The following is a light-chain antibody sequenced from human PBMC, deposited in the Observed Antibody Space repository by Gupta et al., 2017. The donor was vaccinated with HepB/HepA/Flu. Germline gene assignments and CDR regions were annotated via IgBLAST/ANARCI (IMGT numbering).Light chain of an antibody. Sequence: EVVMTPSPPSLPVTFGQPASIPCRSRQSLVYSDGNTYLNWFHQKPGQSPRRLNYKVSHRDSGVPDRFSGSWSGTDFTLKISRVDADDVGVYYRLQGTHWPWTFGRGTKVEIK. CDR3: LQGTHWPWT. CDR1: QSLVYSDGNTY. V-gene: IGKV2-30*01. J-gene: IGKJ1*01. CDR2: KVS.